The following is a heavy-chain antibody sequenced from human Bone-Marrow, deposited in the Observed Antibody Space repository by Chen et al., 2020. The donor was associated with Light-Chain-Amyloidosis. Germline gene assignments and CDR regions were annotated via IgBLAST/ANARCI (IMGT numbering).Heavy chain of an antibody. CDR3: AKDRCTSISCSDFDY. CDR2: ARGGDGPT. CDR1: GFSVSGYY. J-gene: IGHJ4*02. Sequence: EVQLVETGGGLIQPGGSLRLSCAVSGFSVSGYYMSWVRQAPGKGLEWVSVARGGDGPTYYADSVRGRFTIYRDNSKNTLYLQMNSLRAEDTAVYYCAKDRCTSISCSDFDYWGQGTLVTVSS. V-gene: IGHV3-53*02. D-gene: IGHD2-2*01.